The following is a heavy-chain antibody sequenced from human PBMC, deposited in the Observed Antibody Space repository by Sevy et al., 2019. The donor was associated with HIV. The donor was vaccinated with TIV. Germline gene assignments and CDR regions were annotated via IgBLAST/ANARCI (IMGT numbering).Heavy chain of an antibody. Sequence: SETLSLTCTVSGGSISSSSYYWGWIRQPPGKGLEWIGSIYYSGSTYYNPSLKSRVTISVDTSKNQFSLKLSSVTAADTAVYYCARRTGIKVAALRGGFFDYWGQGTLVTVSS. V-gene: IGHV4-39*01. CDR1: GGSISSSSYY. D-gene: IGHD6-19*01. J-gene: IGHJ4*02. CDR3: ARRTGIKVAALRGGFFDY. CDR2: IYYSGST.